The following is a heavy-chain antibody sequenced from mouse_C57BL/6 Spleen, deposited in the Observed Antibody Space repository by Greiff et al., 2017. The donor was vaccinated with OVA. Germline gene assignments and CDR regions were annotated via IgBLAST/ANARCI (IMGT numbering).Heavy chain of an antibody. V-gene: IGHV7-1*01. J-gene: IGHJ4*01. D-gene: IGHD1-1*02. CDR2: SRNKANDYTT. Sequence: EVQVVESGGGLVQSGRSLRLSCATSGFTFSDFYMEWVRQAPGKGLEWIAASRNKANDYTTEYSASVKGRFIVSRDTSQSILYLQMNALRAEDTAIYYCARDYGLYAMDYWGQGTSVTVSS. CDR1: GFTFSDFY. CDR3: ARDYGLYAMDY.